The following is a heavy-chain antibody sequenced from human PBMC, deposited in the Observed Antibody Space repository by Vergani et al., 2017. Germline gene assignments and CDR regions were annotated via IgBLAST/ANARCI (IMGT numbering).Heavy chain of an antibody. D-gene: IGHD3-10*01. V-gene: IGHV3-23*01. J-gene: IGHJ1*01. CDR1: GSTFDTYT. CDR2: TSSGGGDI. CDR3: TTAWGLYYLHGEYFQY. Sequence: EVQLLESGGGLVQPGGSRRLSCAGAGSTFDTYTMAYVRQAPGEGLEWVATTSSGGGDIFYADSVKGRFTISRDNSKNTLFLQMNSLKDEDTAVYYCTTAWGLYYLHGEYFQYWGRGTLVSVSS.